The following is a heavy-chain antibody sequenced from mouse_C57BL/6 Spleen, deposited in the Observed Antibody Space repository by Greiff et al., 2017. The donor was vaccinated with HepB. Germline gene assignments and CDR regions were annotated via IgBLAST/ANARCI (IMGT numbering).Heavy chain of an antibody. CDR3: TRSSITTVAHYYAMDY. CDR2: IYPGNSDT. CDR1: GYTFTSYW. Sequence: VQLQQSGTVLARPGASVKMSCKTSGYTFTSYWMHWVNQRPGQGLEWIGAIYPGNSDTSYNQKFKGKAKLTAVTSASTAYMELSSLTNEDSAVYYCTRSSITTVAHYYAMDYWGQGTSVTVSS. J-gene: IGHJ4*01. V-gene: IGHV1-5*01. D-gene: IGHD1-1*01.